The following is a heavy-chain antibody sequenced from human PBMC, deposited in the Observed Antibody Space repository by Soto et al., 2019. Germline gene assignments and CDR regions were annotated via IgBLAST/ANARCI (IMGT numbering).Heavy chain of an antibody. CDR2: ISAYNGNT. J-gene: IGHJ5*02. V-gene: IGHV1-18*01. D-gene: IGHD6-6*01. Sequence: GASVKVSCKASGYTFTSYGISWVRQAPGQGLEWMGWISAYNGNTNYAQKLQGRVTMTTDTSTSTAYMELRSLRSDDTAVYYCAREEYSSSEYWFDPWGQGTLVTVSS. CDR1: GYTFTSYG. CDR3: AREEYSSSEYWFDP.